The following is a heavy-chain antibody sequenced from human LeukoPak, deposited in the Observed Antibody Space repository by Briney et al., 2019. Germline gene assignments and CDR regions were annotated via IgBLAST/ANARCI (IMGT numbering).Heavy chain of an antibody. CDR3: ARMPASGYYSFDY. V-gene: IGHV3-48*03. D-gene: IGHD6-13*01. Sequence: GGSLRLSCAASGFSFSTYDMNWVRQAPGKGLEWVSYISSSGSPIYYADSVKGRFAISRDNAKNSLYLQMSSLRAEDTAVYYCARMPASGYYSFDYWGQGTLVTVSS. CDR2: ISSSGSPI. CDR1: GFSFSTYD. J-gene: IGHJ4*02.